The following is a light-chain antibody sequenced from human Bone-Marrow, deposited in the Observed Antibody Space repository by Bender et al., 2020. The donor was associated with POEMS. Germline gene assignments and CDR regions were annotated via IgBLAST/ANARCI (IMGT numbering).Light chain of an antibody. CDR1: TSDIGGYNF. CDR3: QAWGSSIVV. CDR2: DVT. J-gene: IGLJ2*01. V-gene: IGLV2-14*03. Sequence: QSALTQPASVSGSPGQSITISCSGTTSDIGGYNFVSWYQQHPGKAPKLLIYDVTRRPSGVPDRFSGSKSGNTATLTISGTQVIDEADYYCQAWGSSIVVFGAGTKLTVL.